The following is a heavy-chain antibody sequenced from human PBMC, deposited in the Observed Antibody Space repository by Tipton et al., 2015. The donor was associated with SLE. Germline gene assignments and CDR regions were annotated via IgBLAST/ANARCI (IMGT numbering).Heavy chain of an antibody. CDR1: GGSISSGSYY. CDR2: IYTSGST. V-gene: IGHV4-61*02. J-gene: IGHJ6*03. Sequence: TLSLTCTVSGGSISSGSYYWSWIRQPAGKGLEWIGRIYTSGSTNYNPSLKSRLTISVATPKNQFSLKRTSVTAADTAVYYCARGAGTPTPAPPRRHYSYMDVWGKATTVSVSS. D-gene: IGHD1-1*01. CDR3: ARGAGTPTPAPPRRHYSYMDV.